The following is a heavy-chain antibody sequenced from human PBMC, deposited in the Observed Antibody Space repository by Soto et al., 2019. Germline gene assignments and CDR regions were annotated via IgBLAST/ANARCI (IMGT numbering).Heavy chain of an antibody. CDR2: ISDSGTSI. J-gene: IGHJ5*02. CDR1: GFTFSDYY. D-gene: IGHD3-22*01. CDR3: ARDTAFVASGSIDP. Sequence: GSLRLSCVASGFTFSDYYMTWIRQAPGKGLEWVSHISDSGTSIYYADSVKGRFTISRDNANKSLYLHMNSLRVEDTAVYYCARDTAFVASGSIDPWGQGTLVTVSS. V-gene: IGHV3-11*01.